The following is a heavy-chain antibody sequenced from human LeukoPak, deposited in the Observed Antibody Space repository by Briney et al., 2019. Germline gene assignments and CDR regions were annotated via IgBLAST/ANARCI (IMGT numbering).Heavy chain of an antibody. V-gene: IGHV3-23*01. J-gene: IGHJ5*02. D-gene: IGHD2-8*02. CDR3: ATYRQVLLPYES. CDR2: IFPSGGEI. CDR1: GFTFSTFA. Sequence: GGSLRLSCAASGFTFSTFAMIWVRQPPGKGLEWVSSIFPSGGEIHYADSVRGRFTISRDNSKSTLSLQMNSLRAEDTAIYYCATYRQVLLPYESWGQGTLVTVSS.